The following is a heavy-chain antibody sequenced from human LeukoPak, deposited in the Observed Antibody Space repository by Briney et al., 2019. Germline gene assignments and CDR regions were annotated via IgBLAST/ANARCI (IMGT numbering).Heavy chain of an antibody. V-gene: IGHV1-2*02. CDR2: VNPTNGAT. Sequence: VASVKVSCKASGYTFTGYYIHWVRQAPGQGLEWMGWVNPTNGATNYAQKFQGRVTMNPDTSTNTAYMELSWLTSDDTAVYYCARPRIESGGYYYGHWGQGTLVTVSS. CDR3: ARPRIESGGYYYGH. CDR1: GYTFTGYY. D-gene: IGHD3-22*01. J-gene: IGHJ4*02.